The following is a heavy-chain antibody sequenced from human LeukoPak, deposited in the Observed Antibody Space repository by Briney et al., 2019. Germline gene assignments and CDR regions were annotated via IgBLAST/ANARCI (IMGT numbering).Heavy chain of an antibody. J-gene: IGHJ5*02. CDR3: ARDYERDIWGSYRYEDWFDP. CDR1: GFSFSTFE. D-gene: IGHD3-16*02. CDR2: IRSSGSII. V-gene: IGHV3-48*03. Sequence: GGSLRLSCVASGFSFSTFEMNWVRQAPGKGLEWVSYIRSSGSIIYYADSVKGRFTISRDNAKNSLYLQMNSLRAEDTAVYYCARDYERDIWGSYRYEDWFDPWGQGTLVTVSS.